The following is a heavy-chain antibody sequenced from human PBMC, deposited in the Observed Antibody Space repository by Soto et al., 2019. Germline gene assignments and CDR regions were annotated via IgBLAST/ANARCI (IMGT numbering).Heavy chain of an antibody. CDR3: ARAAIAVAGTIDY. CDR1: GGSFSGCY. J-gene: IGHJ4*02. V-gene: IGHV4-34*01. D-gene: IGHD6-19*01. Sequence: SETLSLTCAVYGGSFSGCYWSWIRQPPGKGLEWIGEINHSGSTNYNPSLKSRVTISVDTSKNQFSLKLSSVTAADTAVYYCARAAIAVAGTIDYWGQGTLVTVSS. CDR2: INHSGST.